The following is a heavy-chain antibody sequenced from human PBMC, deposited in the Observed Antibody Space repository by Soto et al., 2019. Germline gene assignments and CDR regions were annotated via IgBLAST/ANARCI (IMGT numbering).Heavy chain of an antibody. CDR2: ISYDGSNK. Sequence: QVQLVESGGGVVQPGRSLRLSCAASGFTFSSYGMHWVRQAPGKGLEWVAVISYDGSNKYYADSVKGRFTISRDNSKNKLYLQMNSLRADDTAVYYCAPWFGAFAYWGQGTLVTVSS. CDR1: GFTFSSYG. CDR3: APWFGAFAY. D-gene: IGHD3-10*01. V-gene: IGHV3-30*03. J-gene: IGHJ4*02.